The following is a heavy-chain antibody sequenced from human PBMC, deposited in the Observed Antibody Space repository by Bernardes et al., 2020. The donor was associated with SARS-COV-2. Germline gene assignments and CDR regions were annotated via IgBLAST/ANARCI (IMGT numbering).Heavy chain of an antibody. Sequence: GESLKISCKGSGYSFTSYWIGWVRQMPGKGLEWMGIIYPGDSDTRYSPSFQGQVTISADKSISTAYLQWSSLKASDTAMYYCARHYSGFLITPSFHGQPLELHGMDVWGQGTTVTVSS. CDR3: ARHYSGFLITPSFHGQPLELHGMDV. J-gene: IGHJ6*02. CDR1: GYSFTSYW. CDR2: IYPGDSDT. V-gene: IGHV5-51*01. D-gene: IGHD3-22*01.